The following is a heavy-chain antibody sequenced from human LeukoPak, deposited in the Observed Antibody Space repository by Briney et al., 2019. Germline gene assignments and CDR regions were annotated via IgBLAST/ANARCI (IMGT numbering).Heavy chain of an antibody. V-gene: IGHV3-9*01. CDR3: ARDGDGYGGNDAFDI. Sequence: GGSLRLSCTVSGFTFDDYAMHWVRHTPGKGLEWVAGITWNRDNIGYGDSVKGRFTISRDNVKNVLYLQMNSLRAEDTAVYYCARDGDGYGGNDAFDIWGQGTMVTVSS. CDR1: GFTFDDYA. D-gene: IGHD4-23*01. J-gene: IGHJ3*02. CDR2: ITWNRDNI.